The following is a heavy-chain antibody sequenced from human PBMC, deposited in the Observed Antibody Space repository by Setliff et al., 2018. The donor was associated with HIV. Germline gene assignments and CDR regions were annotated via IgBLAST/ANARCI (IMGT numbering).Heavy chain of an antibody. CDR3: ARAPALSYYYYMDV. V-gene: IGHV4-31*02. CDR1: GGSISSGGYY. CDR2: IYYSVST. Sequence: PSETLSLTCTVSGGSISSGGYYWTWIRQHPGKGLEWIGYIYYSVSTYYNPSLKSRVTISVDTSKNRFSLRLSSVTAADTAVYYCARAPALSYYYYMDVWGKGTTVTVSS. J-gene: IGHJ6*03.